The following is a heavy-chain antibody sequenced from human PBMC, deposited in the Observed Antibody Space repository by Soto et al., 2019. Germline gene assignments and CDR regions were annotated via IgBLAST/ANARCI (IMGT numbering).Heavy chain of an antibody. CDR3: ARWRDDFYGSAYHPQFEY. Sequence: SETLSLTCTVSVGSIITYYCSWILQPPVNGLEWIGYIYYSGLTNYNPSLKSRVTISVDTSKNQFSLTLNSVTAADSAVYYCARWRDDFYGSAYHPQFEYWGQGNQVTVSS. CDR2: IYYSGLT. V-gene: IGHV4-59*01. D-gene: IGHD3-22*01. CDR1: VGSIITYY. J-gene: IGHJ4*02.